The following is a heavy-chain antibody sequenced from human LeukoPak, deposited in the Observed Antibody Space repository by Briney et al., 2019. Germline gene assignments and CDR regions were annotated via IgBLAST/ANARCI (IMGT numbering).Heavy chain of an antibody. Sequence: GESLRLSCTTSEITFINAWMTWVRQAPGKGLEWVGRIKSQSYGGTADYSAAVTGRFTISREDSTSTLFLQMESLRPEDTAMYYCVTGFGVSSGWQPFDYWGQGTLVTVSS. V-gene: IGHV3-15*01. J-gene: IGHJ4*02. CDR3: VTGFGVSSGWQPFDY. CDR2: IKSQSYGGTA. CDR1: EITFINAW. D-gene: IGHD6-19*01.